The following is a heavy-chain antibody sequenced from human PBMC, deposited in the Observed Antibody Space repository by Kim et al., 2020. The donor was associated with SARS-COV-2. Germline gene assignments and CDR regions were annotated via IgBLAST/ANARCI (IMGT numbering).Heavy chain of an antibody. D-gene: IGHD3-22*01. J-gene: IGHJ4*02. CDR2: IYYSGST. CDR3: ARGYYDSSEARFDY. V-gene: IGHV4-59*08. CDR1: GGSISSYY. Sequence: SETLSLTCTVSGGSISSYYWSWIRQPPGKGLEWIGYIYYSGSTNYNPSLKSRVTISVDTSKNQFSLKLSSVTAADTAVYYCARGYYDSSEARFDYWGQGTLVTVSS.